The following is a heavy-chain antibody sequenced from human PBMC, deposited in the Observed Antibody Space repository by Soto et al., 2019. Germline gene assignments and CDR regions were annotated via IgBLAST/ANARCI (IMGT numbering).Heavy chain of an antibody. CDR2: INPSGGST. CDR3: ARDPRPLIAVAGTLDH. Sequence: ASVKVSCKASGYTFTSYYMHWVRQAPGQGLEWMGIINPSGGSTSYAQKFQGRVTMTRDTSTSTVYMELSSVKSEDTGVYYCARDPRPLIAVAGTLDHWGQGTLVTVSS. D-gene: IGHD6-19*01. CDR1: GYTFTSYY. V-gene: IGHV1-46*01. J-gene: IGHJ4*02.